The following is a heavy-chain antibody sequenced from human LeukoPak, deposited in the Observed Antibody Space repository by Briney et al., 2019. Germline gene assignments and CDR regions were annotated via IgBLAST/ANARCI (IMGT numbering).Heavy chain of an antibody. D-gene: IGHD2-2*01. J-gene: IGHJ4*02. CDR1: GFTFSRYA. CDR2: ISGSDG. V-gene: IGHV3-23*01. CDR3: ARQVSCDTTTCYAGMPLDY. Sequence: GGSLRLSCAASGFTFSRYAMSWVRQTPEKGLEWVSVISGSDGSRDDSGNTLFLQMNSLRAEDTAVYYCARQVSCDTTTCYAGMPLDYWGQGTLVTVSS.